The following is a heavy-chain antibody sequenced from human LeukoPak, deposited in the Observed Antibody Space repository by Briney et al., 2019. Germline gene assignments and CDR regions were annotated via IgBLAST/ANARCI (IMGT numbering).Heavy chain of an antibody. CDR2: ISGSSSYI. D-gene: IGHD3-22*01. CDR1: GFTFSSYS. J-gene: IGHJ3*02. CDR3: ARDPSSPSSGWHQAAFDI. V-gene: IGHV3-21*01. Sequence: GGSLRLSCAASGFTFSSYSMNWVRQAPGKGLEWVSSISGSSSYINYADSVKGRFTISRDNAKNSLYLQMNSLRAEDTAVYYCARDPSSPSSGWHQAAFDIWGQGAMVTVSS.